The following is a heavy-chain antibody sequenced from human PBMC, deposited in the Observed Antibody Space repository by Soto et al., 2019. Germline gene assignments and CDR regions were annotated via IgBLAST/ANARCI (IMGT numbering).Heavy chain of an antibody. J-gene: IGHJ5*02. Sequence: QVQLQESGPGLVKPSETLSLTCTVSGGSISSYYWSWIRQPPGKGLEWIGYIYYSGSTNYNPSLKSRVTISVDTSKNQFSLKLSSVTAADTAVYYCASASPYSSGWDNWFDPWGQGTLVTVSS. CDR2: IYYSGST. CDR3: ASASPYSSGWDNWFDP. V-gene: IGHV4-59*01. D-gene: IGHD6-19*01. CDR1: GGSISSYY.